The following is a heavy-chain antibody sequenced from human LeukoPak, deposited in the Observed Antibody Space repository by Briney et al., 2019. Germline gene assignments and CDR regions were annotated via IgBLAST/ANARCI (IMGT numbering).Heavy chain of an antibody. CDR2: ISSSGSTI. V-gene: IGHV3-48*03. J-gene: IGHJ3*02. CDR3: ARRGCSGGSCYSGRAFDI. CDR1: GFTFGDYA. D-gene: IGHD2-15*01. Sequence: GGSLRLSCTASGFTFGDYAMSWVRQAPGKGLEWVSYISSSGSTIYYADSVKGRFTISRDNAKNSLYLQMNSLRAEDTAVYYCARRGCSGGSCYSGRAFDIWGQGTMVTVSS.